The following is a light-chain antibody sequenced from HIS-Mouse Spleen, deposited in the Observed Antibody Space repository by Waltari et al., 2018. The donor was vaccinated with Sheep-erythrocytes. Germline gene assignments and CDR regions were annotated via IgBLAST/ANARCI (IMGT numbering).Light chain of an antibody. J-gene: IGLJ1*01. CDR3: CSYAGSYNHV. Sequence: QSALTQPRSVSGSPGQSVTISCPGTSSDVGGYNSASWYQQHPGKAPKLMIYDVSKRPSGVPDRFSGSKSGNTASLTISGLQAEDEADYYCCSYAGSYNHVFATGTKVTVL. V-gene: IGLV2-11*01. CDR2: DVS. CDR1: SSDVGGYNS.